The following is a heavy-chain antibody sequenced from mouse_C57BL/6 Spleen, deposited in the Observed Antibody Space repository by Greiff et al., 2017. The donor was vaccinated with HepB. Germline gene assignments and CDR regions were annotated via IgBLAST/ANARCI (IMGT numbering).Heavy chain of an antibody. V-gene: IGHV1-82*01. CDR3: AREGDSSCYYLDY. D-gene: IGHD3-2*02. J-gene: IGHJ2*01. Sequence: VQLQQSGPELVKPGASVKISCKASGYAFSSSWMNWVKQRPGKGLEWIGRIYPGDGDTNYNGKFKGKATLTADQSSSTAYMQLSSLTSADSAVYFLAREGDSSCYYLDYWGQGTTLTVSS. CDR1: GYAFSSSW. CDR2: IYPGDGDT.